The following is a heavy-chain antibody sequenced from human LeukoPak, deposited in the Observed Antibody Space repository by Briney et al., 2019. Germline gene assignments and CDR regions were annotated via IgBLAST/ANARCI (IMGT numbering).Heavy chain of an antibody. V-gene: IGHV3-64*04. CDR3: ANPSRRAFDM. D-gene: IGHD6-6*01. J-gene: IGHJ3*02. CDR1: GTAFRTYA. Sequence: GGSLRLSCSASGTAFRTYAMHWVRQPPGKGLYYVSAISINGGSTYYADSVKGRFTISRDNSKSTLYLQMNSLRAEDTAVYYCANPSRRAFDMWGQGTMVTVSS. CDR2: ISINGGST.